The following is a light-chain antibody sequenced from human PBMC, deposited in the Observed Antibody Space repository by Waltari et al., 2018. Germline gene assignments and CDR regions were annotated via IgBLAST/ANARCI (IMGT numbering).Light chain of an antibody. J-gene: IGKJ4*01. CDR1: ESVYKY. Sequence: EVVLTQSLVTLSLSAGERASLSCRASESVYKYLAWYQQRPGQPPRLLIYDTSNRAAGVPGRFSGSGYGTDFTLTITSLEAEDFAVYFCQQGSILPLTFGGGTRVEIK. V-gene: IGKV3-11*01. CDR3: QQGSILPLT. CDR2: DTS.